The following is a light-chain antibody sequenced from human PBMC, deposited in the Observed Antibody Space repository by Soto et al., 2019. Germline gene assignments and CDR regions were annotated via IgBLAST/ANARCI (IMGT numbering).Light chain of an antibody. Sequence: QSVLTQPPSVSAAPGQKVTISCSGSSSNIRNDYVSWYQEVPGTAPKLLIYEDDKRPSGIPDRFSGSKSATSATLGVTGLQTGDEADYYCGTWDRSLRVMVFGGGTKLTVL. J-gene: IGLJ3*02. CDR3: GTWDRSLRVMV. CDR1: SSNIRNDY. V-gene: IGLV1-51*02. CDR2: EDD.